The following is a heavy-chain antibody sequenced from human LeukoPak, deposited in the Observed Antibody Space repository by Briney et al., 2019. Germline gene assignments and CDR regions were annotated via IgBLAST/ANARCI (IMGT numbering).Heavy chain of an antibody. J-gene: IGHJ6*02. CDR3: ARDRYSSSWYGRGYYYYGMDV. D-gene: IGHD6-13*01. V-gene: IGHV4-59*01. Sequence: SETLSLTCTVSGGALNSYHGPWFRKPPGRGLEWIASFYYLGSPKYNPSLKSRVTISVDTSKNQFSLKLSSVTAADTAVYYCARDRYSSSWYGRGYYYYGMDVWGQGTTVTVSS. CDR1: GGALNSYH. CDR2: FYYLGSP.